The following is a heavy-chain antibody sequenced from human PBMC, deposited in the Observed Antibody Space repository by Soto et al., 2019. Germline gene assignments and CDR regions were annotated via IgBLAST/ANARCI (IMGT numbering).Heavy chain of an antibody. J-gene: IGHJ5*02. CDR1: EYSCASYW. CDR3: ARLLGGDYGGDWFDP. CDR2: IDPSDSYT. V-gene: IGHV5-10-1*01. D-gene: IGHD4-17*01. Sequence: KVSCKGSEYSCASYWISWVSQMPGKGLEWMGRIDPSDSYTNYSPSFQGHVTISADKSISTAYLQWSSLKASDTAMYYCARLLGGDYGGDWFDPWGQGTLVTVSS.